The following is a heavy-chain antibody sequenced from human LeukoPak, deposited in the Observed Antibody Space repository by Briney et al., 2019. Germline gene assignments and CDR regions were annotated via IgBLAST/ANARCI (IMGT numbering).Heavy chain of an antibody. CDR3: AKGGRNYDFWSGYFY. CDR1: GFTFSSYA. J-gene: IGHJ4*02. Sequence: GGSLRLSCAASGFTFSSYAMRWVRQAPGKGLEWVSAISGSGGSTYYADSVKGRFTISRDNSKNTLYLQMNSLRAEDTAVYYCAKGGRNYDFWSGYFYWGQGTLVTVSS. D-gene: IGHD3-3*01. V-gene: IGHV3-23*01. CDR2: ISGSGGST.